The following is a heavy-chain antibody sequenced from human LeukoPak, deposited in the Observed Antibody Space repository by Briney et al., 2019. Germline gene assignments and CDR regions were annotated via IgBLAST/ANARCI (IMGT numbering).Heavy chain of an antibody. CDR1: GFTFSSYE. CDR2: ISSSGSTI. J-gene: IGHJ4*02. D-gene: IGHD1-1*01. CDR3: AKDPMDERGFDY. Sequence: GGSLRLSCAASGFTFSSYEMNWVRQAPGKGLEWVSYISSSGSTIYYADSVKGRFTISRDNAKNSLYLQMNSLRVEDTAVYYCAKDPMDERGFDYWGQGTLVTVSA. V-gene: IGHV3-48*03.